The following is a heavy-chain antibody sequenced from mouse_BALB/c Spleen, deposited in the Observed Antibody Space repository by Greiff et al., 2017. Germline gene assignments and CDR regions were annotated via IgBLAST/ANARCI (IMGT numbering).Heavy chain of an antibody. CDR2: IDPANGNT. J-gene: IGHJ4*01. CDR1: GFNIKDTY. Sequence: EVQLQQSGAELVKPGASVKLSCTASGFNIKDTYMHWVKQRPEQGLEWIGRIDPANGNTKYDPKFQGKATITADTSSNTAYLQLSSLTSEDTAVYYCATPYGSSEMDYWGQGTSGTVSS. V-gene: IGHV14-3*02. CDR3: ATPYGSSEMDY. D-gene: IGHD1-1*01.